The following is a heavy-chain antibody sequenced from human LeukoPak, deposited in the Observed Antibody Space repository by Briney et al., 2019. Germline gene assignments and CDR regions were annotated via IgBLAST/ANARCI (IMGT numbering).Heavy chain of an antibody. CDR2: ISYDGRNR. D-gene: IGHD2-15*01. Sequence: GGSLRLSCAASEFTFNXXXXHWVRQAPGXXXXXXAAISYDGRNRYYADXXXXRFTISRDNSKNTLNLQMNSLRTEDTAVFYCAKPRDIDSWAFDVWGQGTMVTVSS. CDR3: AKPRDIDSWAFDV. V-gene: IGHV3-30*18. CDR1: EFTFNXXX. J-gene: IGHJ3*01.